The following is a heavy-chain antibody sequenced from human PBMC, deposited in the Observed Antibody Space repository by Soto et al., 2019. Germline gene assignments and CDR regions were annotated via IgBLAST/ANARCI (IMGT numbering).Heavy chain of an antibody. CDR1: GGTFSSYT. Sequence: SVKVSCKASGGTFSSYTISLGRQTPGQGLEWMGRIIPILGIANYAQKFQGRVTITADKSTSTAYMELSSLRSEDTAVYYCARDSGLDSNLYYDFWSGYQQPHYYLDVWGKGTTVTVSS. CDR2: IIPILGIA. CDR3: ARDSGLDSNLYYDFWSGYQQPHYYLDV. J-gene: IGHJ6*03. D-gene: IGHD3-3*01. V-gene: IGHV1-69*04.